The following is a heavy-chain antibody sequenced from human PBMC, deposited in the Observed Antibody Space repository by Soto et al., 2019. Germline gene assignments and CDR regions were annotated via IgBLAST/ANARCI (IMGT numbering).Heavy chain of an antibody. CDR2: IYYSGST. CDR3: ARDIVATSAFDY. D-gene: IGHD5-12*01. CDR1: GAALSSGGYY. Sequence: SETLSLTCTVSGAALSSGGYYWSWIRQHPGKGLEWIGYIYYSGSTYYNPSLKSRVTISVDTSKNQFSLKLSSVTAADTAVYYCARDIVATSAFDYWGQGTLVTVSS. V-gene: IGHV4-31*03. J-gene: IGHJ4*02.